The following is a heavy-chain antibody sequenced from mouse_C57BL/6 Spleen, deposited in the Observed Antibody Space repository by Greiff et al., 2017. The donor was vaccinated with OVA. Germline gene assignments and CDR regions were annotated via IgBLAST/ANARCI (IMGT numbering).Heavy chain of an antibody. CDR1: GYTFTDYE. V-gene: IGHV1-15*01. J-gene: IGHJ4*01. CDR3: TREGQEASAYYYAMDY. CDR2: IDPETGGT. D-gene: IGHD3-1*01. Sequence: VQLQQSGAELVRPGASVTLSCKASGYTFTDYEMHWVKQTPVHGLEWIGAIDPETGGTAYNQKFKGKAILTADKSYSTAYMEHRSLTSEESAVSYGTREGQEASAYYYAMDYWGQGTSVTVSS.